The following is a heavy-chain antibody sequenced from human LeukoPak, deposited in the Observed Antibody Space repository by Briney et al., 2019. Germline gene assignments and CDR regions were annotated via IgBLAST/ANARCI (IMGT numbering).Heavy chain of an antibody. J-gene: IGHJ4*02. D-gene: IGHD6-25*01. V-gene: IGHV4-31*03. Sequence: SETLSLTCTVSGGSISSGGYYWSWIRQHPGKGLEWIGYIYYSGSTYYNPSLKSRVTISVDTSKNQFSLKLSSVTAADTAVYYCARGGREYYFDYWGQGTQVTVSS. CDR3: ARGGREYYFDY. CDR1: GGSISSGGYY. CDR2: IYYSGST.